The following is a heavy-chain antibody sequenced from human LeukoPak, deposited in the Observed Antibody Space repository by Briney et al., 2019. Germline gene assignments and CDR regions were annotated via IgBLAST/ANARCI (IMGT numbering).Heavy chain of an antibody. V-gene: IGHV3-33*01. CDR3: ARVASSGWYPTFDY. J-gene: IGHJ4*02. CDR1: GFTFSNYG. Sequence: PGGSLRLSCAASGFTFSNYGMHWVSQAPGKGLEWVAVIWYDGSSKYYADSVKGRFTISRDNSKNTLYLQMNSLRAEDTAVYYCARVASSGWYPTFDYWGQGTLVTVST. CDR2: IWYDGSSK. D-gene: IGHD6-19*01.